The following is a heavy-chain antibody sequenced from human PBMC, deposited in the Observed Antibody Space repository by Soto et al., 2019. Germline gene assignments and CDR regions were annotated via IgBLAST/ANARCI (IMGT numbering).Heavy chain of an antibody. J-gene: IGHJ4*02. CDR2: ISGSGGGT. CDR3: ARGSDH. CDR1: GFTFSSYA. V-gene: IGHV3-23*01. Sequence: PGGSLRLSCAASGFTFSSYAMSWVRQAPVKGLGWVSTISGSGGGTYYADSMKGRFTISRDNSKNTLYLQMYSLRVEDTAVYYCARGSDHWGQVTLVTVSS.